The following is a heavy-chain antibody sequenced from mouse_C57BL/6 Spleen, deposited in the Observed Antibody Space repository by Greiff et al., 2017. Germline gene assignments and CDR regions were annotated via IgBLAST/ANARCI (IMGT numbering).Heavy chain of an antibody. CDR1: GYTFTSYW. CDR2: IYPSDSET. J-gene: IGHJ4*01. D-gene: IGHD1-1*01. V-gene: IGHV1-52*01. Sequence: QVQLQQPGAELVRPGSSVKMSCKASGYTFTSYWMHWVKQRPIQGLEWIGNIYPSDSETHYNQKFKDKATLTVDKSSSTAYMQLSSLTAEDSAVYYCARNYGSSYAMGYWGQGTSVTVSS. CDR3: ARNYGSSYAMGY.